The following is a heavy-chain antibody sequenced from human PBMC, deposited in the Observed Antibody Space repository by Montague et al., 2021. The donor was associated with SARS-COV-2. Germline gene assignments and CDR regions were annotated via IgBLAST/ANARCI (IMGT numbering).Heavy chain of an antibody. CDR3: ARLGEGVVPAPILGVGPYYSYYYMDV. CDR2: INHGGST. CDR1: GTSFSGYY. Sequence: SETLSLTCAVHGTSFSGYYWNWIRQPPGKGLEWIGEINHGGSTKYSPSLKSRVTISADTSKNQFSLKLTSVAAADTAVYYCARLGEGVVPAPILGVGPYYSYYYMDVWGKGTTVTVSS. D-gene: IGHD2-2*02. V-gene: IGHV4-34*01. J-gene: IGHJ6*03.